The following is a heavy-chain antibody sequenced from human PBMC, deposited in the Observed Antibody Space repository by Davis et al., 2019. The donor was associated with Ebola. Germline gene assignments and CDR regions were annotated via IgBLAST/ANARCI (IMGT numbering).Heavy chain of an antibody. Sequence: GGSLRLSCAASGFTVSSNYMSWVRQAPGKGLEWVANIDQYGSDNYYVDSVKGRFTISRDNAKNSLYLQMNSLRAEDTAVYYCATGRSFDYWGQGTLVTVSS. V-gene: IGHV3-7*01. CDR2: IDQYGSDN. J-gene: IGHJ4*02. CDR1: GFTVSSNY. CDR3: ATGRSFDY.